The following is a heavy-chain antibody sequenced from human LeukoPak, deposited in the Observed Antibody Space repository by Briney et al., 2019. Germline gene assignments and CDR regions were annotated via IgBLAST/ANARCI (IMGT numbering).Heavy chain of an antibody. D-gene: IGHD3-10*01. J-gene: IGHJ5*02. CDR2: MNPNSGNT. V-gene: IGHV1-8*01. CDR3: ARGRPYYYGSGSWFDP. CDR1: GYTFTSYD. Sequence: ASVKVSYKASGYTFTSYDINWVRQATGQGLEWMGWMNPNSGNTGYAQKFQGRVTMTRNTSISTAYMELSSLRSEDTAVYYCARGRPYYYGSGSWFDPWGQGTLVTVSS.